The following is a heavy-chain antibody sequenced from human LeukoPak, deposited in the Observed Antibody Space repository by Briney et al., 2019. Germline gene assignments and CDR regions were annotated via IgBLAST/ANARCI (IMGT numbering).Heavy chain of an antibody. CDR1: GFSVSSNY. CDR2: IYRGGNT. V-gene: IGHV3-53*01. D-gene: IGHD3-22*01. J-gene: IGHJ5*02. Sequence: GGSLRLSCAASGFSVSSNYMNWVRQAPGKGLEWVSVIYRGGNTYYADSVKGRFTISRDNSKNTLYLQMNSLRAEDTAVYYCAKDQNYYDSSGYYPNWFDPWGQGTLVTVSS. CDR3: AKDQNYYDSSGYYPNWFDP.